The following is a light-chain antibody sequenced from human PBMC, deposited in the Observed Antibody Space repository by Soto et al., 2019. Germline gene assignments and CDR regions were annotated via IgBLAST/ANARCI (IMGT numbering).Light chain of an antibody. Sequence: EIVMTQSPATLSVSPGERATLSCRASQSVSSNLAWYQQKPGQAPRLLIYGASTRATGIPARISGSGSGTEFTLTISSLQSEDFAVYYCQQYNNWPPVTFGQGTKVDIK. CDR2: GAS. CDR1: QSVSSN. J-gene: IGKJ1*01. CDR3: QQYNNWPPVT. V-gene: IGKV3-15*01.